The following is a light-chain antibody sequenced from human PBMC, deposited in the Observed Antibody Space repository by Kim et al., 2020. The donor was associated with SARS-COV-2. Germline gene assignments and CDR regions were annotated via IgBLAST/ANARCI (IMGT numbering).Light chain of an antibody. CDR1: QVIDYY. Sequence: DIQMTQSPSAMSASVGDRVTLSCRASQVIDYYLAWYQQRPGDVPKRLIFDSSSMQSGVPSRFSGTGSGTEFTLTISSLQPEDFATYYCLQHENYPWTFGQGTKVDIK. J-gene: IGKJ1*01. CDR3: LQHENYPWT. V-gene: IGKV1-17*03. CDR2: DSS.